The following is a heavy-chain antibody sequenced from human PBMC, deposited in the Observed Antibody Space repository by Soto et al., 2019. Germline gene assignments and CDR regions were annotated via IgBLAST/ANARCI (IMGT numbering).Heavy chain of an antibody. CDR1: GGSISSYY. CDR3: ARLYYDSSAYYYFDH. Sequence: SETLSLTCTVSGGSISSYYWSWIRQPPGKGLEWIGHIYYSGSTNYNPSLKSRVTISVDTSKNQFSLKLSSVSAADTAVYYCARLYYDSSAYYYFDHWGRGTRVTVS. V-gene: IGHV4-59*08. CDR2: IYYSGST. D-gene: IGHD3-22*01. J-gene: IGHJ4*01.